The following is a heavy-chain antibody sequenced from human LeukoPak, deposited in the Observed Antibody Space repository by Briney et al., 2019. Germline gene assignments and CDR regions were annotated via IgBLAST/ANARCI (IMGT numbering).Heavy chain of an antibody. CDR1: GFTFSSYS. V-gene: IGHV3-48*01. Sequence: GGSLRLSCAASGFTFSSYSMNWVRQAPGKGLEWVSYITFSSSIIYYADSVKGRFTISRDNAKNSLYLQMNSLRAEDTAVYYCAKDDAWLRFGEWSQGTLVTVSS. CDR3: AKDDAWLRFGE. D-gene: IGHD3-10*01. J-gene: IGHJ4*02. CDR2: ITFSSSII.